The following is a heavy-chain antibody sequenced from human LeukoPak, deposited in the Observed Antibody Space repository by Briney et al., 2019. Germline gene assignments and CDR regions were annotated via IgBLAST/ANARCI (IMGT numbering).Heavy chain of an antibody. D-gene: IGHD3-22*01. CDR1: GFTFSSYW. Sequence: GGSLRLSCAASGFTFSSYWMHWVRQAPGKGLVWVSRINSDGSRTSYADSVKGRFTISRDNAKNTLYLQMNSLRAEDTAVYYCATGNYYDSRGYYTFGHWGQGTLVTVSS. J-gene: IGHJ1*01. V-gene: IGHV3-74*01. CDR2: INSDGSRT. CDR3: ATGNYYDSRGYYTFGH.